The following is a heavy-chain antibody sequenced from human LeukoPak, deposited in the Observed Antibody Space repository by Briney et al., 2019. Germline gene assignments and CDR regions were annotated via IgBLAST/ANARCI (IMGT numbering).Heavy chain of an antibody. Sequence: GGSLRLSCAASGFTFSSYAMSWVRQAPGKGLEWVSGITGSGGGTYYADSVKGRFTISRDNSKNTLYLQMNSLRAEDTAVYSCAKDREVLRSLEWFFDYWGQGTLVTVSS. V-gene: IGHV3-23*01. D-gene: IGHD3-3*01. CDR1: GFTFSSYA. CDR2: ITGSGGGT. J-gene: IGHJ4*02. CDR3: AKDREVLRSLEWFFDY.